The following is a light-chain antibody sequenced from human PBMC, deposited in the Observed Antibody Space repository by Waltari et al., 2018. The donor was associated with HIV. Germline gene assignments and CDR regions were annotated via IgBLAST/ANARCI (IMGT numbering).Light chain of an antibody. Sequence: QSVLTQPPSASGTPGPRVTISCSGSSSHIRSNYVDWFPQLPGTIPRLLIYKNDQRPSGVPDRFSGSKSGTSASLAISGLRSEDEADYSCVAWDDSLSGLLFGGGTKLTVL. J-gene: IGLJ3*02. CDR1: SSHIRSNY. CDR3: VAWDDSLSGLL. V-gene: IGLV1-47*01. CDR2: KND.